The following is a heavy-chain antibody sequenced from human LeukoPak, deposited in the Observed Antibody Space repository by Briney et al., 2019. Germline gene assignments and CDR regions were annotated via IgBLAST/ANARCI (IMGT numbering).Heavy chain of an antibody. V-gene: IGHV4-4*07. Sequence: SETLSLTCTVSGGSISSHYWSWIRQPAGKGLEWIGRIYTSGSTQYNPSLTSRVTMSLDTSKNQFSLKLTSVTAADTAIYYCARDQALNWNYDVFDYCGQGTLVTVSS. D-gene: IGHD3-3*01. CDR1: GGSISSHY. J-gene: IGHJ4*02. CDR2: IYTSGST. CDR3: ARDQALNWNYDVFDY.